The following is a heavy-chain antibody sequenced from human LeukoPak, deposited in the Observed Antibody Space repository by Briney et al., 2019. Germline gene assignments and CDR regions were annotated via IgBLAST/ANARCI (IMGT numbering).Heavy chain of an antibody. V-gene: IGHV3-23*01. CDR2: ISVSGGST. CDR3: AKDRYYGSGSYYPDY. CDR1: GFTFSKCA. J-gene: IGHJ4*02. D-gene: IGHD3-10*01. Sequence: GGSLRLSCAASGFTFSKCAMTWVRQAPGKGLEWVSGISVSGGSTNYADSVKGRFTVSRDNSKNTLYLQMNSLRAEDTAVYYCAKDRYYGSGSYYPDYWGQGTLVTVSS.